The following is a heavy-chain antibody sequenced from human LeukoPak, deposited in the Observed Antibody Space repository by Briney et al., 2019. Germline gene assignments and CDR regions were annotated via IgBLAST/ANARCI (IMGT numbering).Heavy chain of an antibody. CDR3: AREGLRFLEWASDAFDI. J-gene: IGHJ3*02. CDR1: GGSISSYY. D-gene: IGHD3-3*01. Sequence: PSETLSLTCTVSGGSISSYYWSRIRQPPGKGLEWIGYIYYSGSTNYNPSLKSRVTISVDTSKNQFSLKLSSVTAADTAVYYCAREGLRFLEWASDAFDIWGQGTMVTVSS. V-gene: IGHV4-59*01. CDR2: IYYSGST.